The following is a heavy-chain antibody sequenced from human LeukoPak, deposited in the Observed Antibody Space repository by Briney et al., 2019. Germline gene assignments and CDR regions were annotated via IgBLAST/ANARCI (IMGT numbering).Heavy chain of an antibody. CDR2: ISISGSKT. J-gene: IGHJ4*02. D-gene: IGHD4-17*01. Sequence: GGSLRLSCAASEFDFSRHAMTWVRQAPGKGLEWVSAISISGSKTYYADSVKGRFTISGDNSKNTLYLQMNSLRAEDTAVYYCANEIRPNDYWGQGTQVTVSS. CDR1: EFDFSRHA. V-gene: IGHV3-23*01. CDR3: ANEIRPNDY.